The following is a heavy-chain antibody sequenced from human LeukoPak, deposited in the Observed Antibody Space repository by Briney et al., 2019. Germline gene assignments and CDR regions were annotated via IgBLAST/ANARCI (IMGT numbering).Heavy chain of an antibody. V-gene: IGHV1-69*05. Sequence: KVSCKASGGTFRSYAISWVGQAPGQGIEWMGRIIPIFGTASSAQKFQGGVTLTTDASTSTAYMELSSLRSEDTAVYYCARPRGIVAGDAFDIWGQGTMVTVSS. D-gene: IGHD6-25*01. J-gene: IGHJ3*02. CDR2: IIPIFGTA. CDR1: GGTFRSYA. CDR3: ARPRGIVAGDAFDI.